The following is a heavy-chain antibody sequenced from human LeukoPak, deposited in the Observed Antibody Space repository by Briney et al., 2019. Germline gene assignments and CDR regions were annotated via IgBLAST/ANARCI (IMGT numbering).Heavy chain of an antibody. Sequence: GGSLRLSCAASGFSFSSYWMSWVRQAPGKGLEWVANINQDGSEKYYVDSVKGRFTISRDNAKNSLYLQMNSLRAEDTAVYYCAREGCSGGSCYHNWFDPWGQGTLVTVSS. J-gene: IGHJ5*02. D-gene: IGHD2-15*01. CDR1: GFSFSSYW. CDR2: INQDGSEK. V-gene: IGHV3-7*01. CDR3: AREGCSGGSCYHNWFDP.